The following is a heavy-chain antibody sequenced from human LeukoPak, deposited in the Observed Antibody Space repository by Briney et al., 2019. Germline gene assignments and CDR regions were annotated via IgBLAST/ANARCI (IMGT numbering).Heavy chain of an antibody. CDR3: ARDRPTGRSRDVVVQ. J-gene: IGHJ4*02. D-gene: IGHD2-15*01. V-gene: IGHV3-21*01. CDR2: ISSGGTYI. Sequence: PGGSLRLSCAASGFTFDSYAMTWVRQAPGKGLEWVSSISSGGTYIYYAESVRGRSTISRDNTKNFLYLQLSTLRVEDTAVYYCARDRPTGRSRDVVVQWGQGTLVTVSS. CDR1: GFTFDSYA.